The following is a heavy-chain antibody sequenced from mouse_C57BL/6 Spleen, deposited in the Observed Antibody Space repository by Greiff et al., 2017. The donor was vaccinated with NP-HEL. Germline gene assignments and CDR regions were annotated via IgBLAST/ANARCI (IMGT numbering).Heavy chain of an antibody. V-gene: IGHV2-9-1*01. CDR1: GFSLTSYA. CDR2: IWTGGGT. CDR3: ARNSHYDYDERTWFAY. Sequence: QVQLQESGPGLVAPSQSLSITCTVSGFSLTSYAISWVRQPPGKGLEWLGVIWTGGGTNYNSALKSRLSISKDNSKSQVFLKMNSLQTDDTARYYCARNSHYDYDERTWFAYWGQGTLVTVSA. D-gene: IGHD2-4*01. J-gene: IGHJ3*01.